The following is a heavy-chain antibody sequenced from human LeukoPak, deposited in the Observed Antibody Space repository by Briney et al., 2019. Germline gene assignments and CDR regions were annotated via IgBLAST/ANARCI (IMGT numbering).Heavy chain of an antibody. J-gene: IGHJ4*02. CDR3: ARGISAVTKASGWDY. Sequence: ASVKVSCKASGYTFTGYYMHWVRQATGQGLEWMGWMNPNSGNTGYAQKFQGRVTITRNTSISTAYMELSSLRSEDTAVYYCARGISAVTKASGWDYWGQGTLVTVSS. V-gene: IGHV1-8*03. CDR1: GYTFTGYY. CDR2: MNPNSGNT. D-gene: IGHD4-17*01.